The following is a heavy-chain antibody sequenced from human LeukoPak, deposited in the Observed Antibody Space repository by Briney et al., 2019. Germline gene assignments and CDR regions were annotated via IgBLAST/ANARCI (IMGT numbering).Heavy chain of an antibody. Sequence: PGGSLRLSCAASGFTFSSYWMSWVRQAPGKGLEWVANIKQDGSEKYYVDSVKGRFTISRDNAKNSLYLQMNSVRAEDMALYYCAKDMGYSSTGAFDIWGQGTMVSVSS. CDR1: GFTFSSYW. CDR2: IKQDGSEK. J-gene: IGHJ3*02. CDR3: AKDMGYSSTGAFDI. V-gene: IGHV3-7*03. D-gene: IGHD6-19*01.